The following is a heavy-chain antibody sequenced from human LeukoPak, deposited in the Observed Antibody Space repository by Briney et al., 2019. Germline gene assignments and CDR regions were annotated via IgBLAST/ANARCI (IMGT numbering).Heavy chain of an antibody. V-gene: IGHV1-69*06. CDR2: IIPIFGTA. CDR1: GGTFSSYA. Sequence: SVKVSCKASGGTFSSYAISWVRQAPGQGLEWMGGIIPIFGTANYAQKFQGRVTITADKSTSTAYMELSSLRSEDTAVYYCASNRDYYDSSGYGNFDYWGQGTLVTVSS. J-gene: IGHJ4*02. CDR3: ASNRDYYDSSGYGNFDY. D-gene: IGHD3-22*01.